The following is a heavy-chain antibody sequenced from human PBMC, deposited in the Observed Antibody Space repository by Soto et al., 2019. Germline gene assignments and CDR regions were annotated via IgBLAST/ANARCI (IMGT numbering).Heavy chain of an antibody. CDR3: ARQSNANGGDH. J-gene: IGHJ4*02. V-gene: IGHV5-51*01. CDR1: GYSFTTYW. Sequence: GESLKISCRVSGYSFTTYWIGWVRQMPGKGLEWMGIVNPRDSDTRYSPSFQGQVTISADKSINTAYLQWRSLEASDTAMSDCARQSNANGGDHWGQGTLVTVS. CDR2: VNPRDSDT. D-gene: IGHD3-10*01.